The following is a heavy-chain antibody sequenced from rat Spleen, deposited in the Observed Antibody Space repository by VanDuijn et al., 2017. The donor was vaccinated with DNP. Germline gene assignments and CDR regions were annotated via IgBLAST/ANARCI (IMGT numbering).Heavy chain of an antibody. CDR3: ARHGRVTTVATYWYFDF. J-gene: IGHJ1*01. D-gene: IGHD1-3*01. V-gene: IGHV5S23*01. CDR1: GFTFDNYW. Sequence: EVQLVESGGGLVQPGRSLKLSCAASGFTFDNYWKTWIRQVPGKGLDWIASITSSGGYTYYRDSVKGRFTISRDHAKSTLYLQMDSLRSEDTATYFCARHGRVTTVATYWYFDFWGPGTMVTVSS. CDR2: ITSSGGYT.